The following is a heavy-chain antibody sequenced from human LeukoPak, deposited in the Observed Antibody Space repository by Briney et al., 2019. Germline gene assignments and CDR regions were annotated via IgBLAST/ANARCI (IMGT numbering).Heavy chain of an antibody. CDR2: INPDGSGT. D-gene: IGHD4-17*01. V-gene: IGHV3-7*01. J-gene: IGHJ4*02. CDR3: VRLFGGVTTFDY. Sequence: PGGSLRLSCAAPGFTFSAYWMSWVRQGPGKGLDWVASINPDGSGTRYVDSVRGRFTISRDNAQNSLYLHMNSLSAEDTAVYYCVRLFGGVTTFDYWGQGTLITVSS. CDR1: GFTFSAYW.